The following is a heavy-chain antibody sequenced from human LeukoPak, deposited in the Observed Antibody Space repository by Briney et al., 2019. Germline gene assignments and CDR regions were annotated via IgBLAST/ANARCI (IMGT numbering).Heavy chain of an antibody. CDR1: GGSISSSRYY. V-gene: IGHV4-39*07. D-gene: IGHD3/OR15-3a*01. CDR2: IYYSGST. J-gene: IGHJ4*02. CDR3: ARQTGSGLFILP. Sequence: SETLSLTCTVSGGSISSSRYYWGWIRQPPGKGLEWIGSIYYSGSTYYNPSLKSRVTISVDTSKNQFSLKLSSVTAADTAVYYCARQTGSGLFILPGGQGTLVTVSS.